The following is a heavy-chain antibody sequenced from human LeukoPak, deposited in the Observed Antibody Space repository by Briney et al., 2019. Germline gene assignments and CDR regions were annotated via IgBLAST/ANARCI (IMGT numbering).Heavy chain of an antibody. J-gene: IGHJ5*02. CDR3: ARGRYSSSWYSFDP. CDR1: GGIFSSYA. CDR2: IIPIFGTA. D-gene: IGHD6-13*01. V-gene: IGHV1-69*05. Sequence: ASVKVSCKASGGIFSSYAISWVRQAPGQGLEWMGGIIPIFGTANYAQKFQGRVTITTDESTSTAYMELSSLRSEDTAVYYCARGRYSSSWYSFDPWGQGTLVTVSS.